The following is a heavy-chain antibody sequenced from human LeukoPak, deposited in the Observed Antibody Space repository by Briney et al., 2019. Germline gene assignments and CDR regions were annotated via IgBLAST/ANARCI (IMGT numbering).Heavy chain of an antibody. J-gene: IGHJ3*02. CDR1: GFTFSDYY. V-gene: IGHV3-11*03. CDR3: ARFYGSGSWNDALYI. CDR2: ISTGSTYT. D-gene: IGHD3-10*01. Sequence: KPGGSLRLSCAASGFTFSDYYMSWIRQAPGKGLEWVSYISTGSTYTNYADSVKGRFTISRDNAKNSLYLQMNSLRVEDTAVFYCARFYGSGSWNDALYIWGQGTMVTVSS.